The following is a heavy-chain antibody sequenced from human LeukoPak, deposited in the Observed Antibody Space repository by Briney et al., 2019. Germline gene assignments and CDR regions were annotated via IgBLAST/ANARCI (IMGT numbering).Heavy chain of an antibody. CDR1: GFTVSSNY. J-gene: IGHJ6*02. CDR2: IYSGGST. CDR3: ARDRHYDFWSGTGMDV. Sequence: GGSLRLSCAASGFTVSSNYMSWVRQAPGKGLEWVSVIYSGGSTYYADSVKGRFTISRDNSKNTLYLQMNSLRAEDTAVYYCARDRHYDFWSGTGMDVWGQGTTVTASS. D-gene: IGHD3-3*01. V-gene: IGHV3-53*01.